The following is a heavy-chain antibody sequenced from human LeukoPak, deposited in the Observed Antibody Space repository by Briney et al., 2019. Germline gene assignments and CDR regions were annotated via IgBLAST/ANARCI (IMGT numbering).Heavy chain of an antibody. V-gene: IGHV3-30*03. J-gene: IGHJ4*02. CDR1: GFTFSSYG. D-gene: IGHD3-22*01. Sequence: PGRSLRLSCAASGFTFSSYGMHWVRQAPGKGLEWEAVISYDESDKYYADSVKGRFTISRDNSKNTLYLQMNSLRAEDTAVYYCARPPTYYYDSSGYSLDYWGQGTLVTVSS. CDR2: ISYDESDK. CDR3: ARPPTYYYDSSGYSLDY.